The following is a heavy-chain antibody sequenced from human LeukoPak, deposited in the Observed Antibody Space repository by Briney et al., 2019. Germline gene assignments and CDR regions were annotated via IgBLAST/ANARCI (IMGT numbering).Heavy chain of an antibody. D-gene: IGHD3-22*01. CDR3: ARDRYYYDSSGYYPIFDY. Sequence: ASVKVSCEASGYTFTSYGISWVRQTPGQGLEWMRWFSAYNGNTNYAQKLQGRVTMTTDTSMSTAYMELRSLRSDDTAVYYCARDRYYYDSSGYYPIFDYWGQGTLVTVSS. J-gene: IGHJ4*02. V-gene: IGHV1-18*01. CDR1: GYTFTSYG. CDR2: FSAYNGNT.